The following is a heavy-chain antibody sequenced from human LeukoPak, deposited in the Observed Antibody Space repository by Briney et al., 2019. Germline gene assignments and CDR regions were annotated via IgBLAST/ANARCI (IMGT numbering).Heavy chain of an antibody. CDR3: ARGSEGSSLDP. J-gene: IGHJ5*02. V-gene: IGHV3-21*01. D-gene: IGHD6-13*01. CDR2: ITTSDGNT. Sequence: PGGSLRLSCAASGFTFSSYTMSWVRQAPGKGLEWVSTITTSDGNTYYADSVKGRFTISRDNAKNSLYLQMNSLRAEDTAVYYCARGSEGSSLDPWGQGTLVTVSS. CDR1: GFTFSSYT.